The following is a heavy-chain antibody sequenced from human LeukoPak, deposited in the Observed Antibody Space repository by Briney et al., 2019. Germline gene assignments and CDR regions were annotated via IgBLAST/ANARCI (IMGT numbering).Heavy chain of an antibody. V-gene: IGHV3-74*01. CDR2: INSDGSNT. CDR1: GFTFSNYW. J-gene: IGHJ4*02. D-gene: IGHD5-18*01. CDR3: ATRSRGYSYGGFDY. Sequence: PGGSLRLSCAASGFTFSNYWMHWVRQAPGKGLVWVSLINSDGSNTNYADSVKGRFTISRDNAKNTLYLQMNSLRAEDTALYYCATRSRGYSYGGFDYWGQGTLVTVSS.